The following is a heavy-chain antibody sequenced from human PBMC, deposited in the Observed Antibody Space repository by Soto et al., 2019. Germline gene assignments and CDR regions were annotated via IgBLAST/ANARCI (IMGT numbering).Heavy chain of an antibody. Sequence: ASVKVSCKASGYTFTSYGISWVRQAPGQGLEWMGWISAYNGNTNYAQKLQGRVTMTTDTSTSTAYMELRSLRSDDTAVYYCARDVPGIAAAVPSGPDFWGQGTLVTVSS. D-gene: IGHD6-13*01. CDR1: GYTFTSYG. CDR3: ARDVPGIAAAVPSGPDF. V-gene: IGHV1-18*01. CDR2: ISAYNGNT. J-gene: IGHJ4*02.